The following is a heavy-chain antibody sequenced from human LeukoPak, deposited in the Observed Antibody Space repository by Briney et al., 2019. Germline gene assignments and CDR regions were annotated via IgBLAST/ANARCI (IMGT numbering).Heavy chain of an antibody. CDR3: ARGYLGSTPFDY. J-gene: IGHJ4*02. D-gene: IGHD2-15*01. CDR1: GGSFSGYY. V-gene: IGHV4-34*01. CDR2: INHSGST. Sequence: SETLSLTCAVYGGSFSGYYGSWIRQPPGKGLEWIGEINHSGSTNYNPSLKSRVTISVDTSKNQFSLKLSSVTAADTAVYYCARGYLGSTPFDYWGQGTLVTVSS.